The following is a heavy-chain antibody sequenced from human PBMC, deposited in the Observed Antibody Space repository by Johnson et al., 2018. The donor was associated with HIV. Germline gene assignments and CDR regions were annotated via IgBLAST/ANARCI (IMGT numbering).Heavy chain of an antibody. CDR2: VTYDGSKK. V-gene: IGHV3-30*18. Sequence: QVQLVESGGGVVQPGKSLRLSCAASGFTFSNYAIHWVRQAPGKGLEWVAFVTYDGSKKYYADSVKGRFTISRDNSKNTLYLQMNSLRDEDTAVYYCAKQLYDLNYDFWSGYPIWGQGTMVTVSS. CDR1: GFTFSNYA. D-gene: IGHD3-3*01. J-gene: IGHJ3*02. CDR3: AKQLYDLNYDFWSGYPI.